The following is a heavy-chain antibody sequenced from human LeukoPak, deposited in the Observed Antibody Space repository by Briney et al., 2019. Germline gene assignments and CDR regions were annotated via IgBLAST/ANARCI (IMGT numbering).Heavy chain of an antibody. J-gene: IGHJ4*02. CDR2: ISRSGGST. V-gene: IGHV3-23*01. D-gene: IGHD5-18*01. CDR3: AKENVDTPMITYFFDY. Sequence: PGGSLRLACAASELHALTWVRQGPGKGLEWVSAISRSGGSTYYADSVKGRFTISRDKSNNTMYLQMNSLRAEDTAVYYCAKENVDTPMITYFFDYWGQGTLVTVSS. CDR1: ELHA.